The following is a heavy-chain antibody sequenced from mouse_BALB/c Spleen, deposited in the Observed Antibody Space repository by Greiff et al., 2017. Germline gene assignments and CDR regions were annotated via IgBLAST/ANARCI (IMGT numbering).Heavy chain of an antibody. J-gene: IGHJ3*01. Sequence: EVKLQESGPGLVKPSQSLSLTCTVTGYSITSDYAWNWIRQFPGNKLEWMGYISYSGSTSYNLSLKSRISITRDTSKNQFFLQLNSVTTEDTATYYCARDGIYRYDAWFAYWGQGTLVTVSA. CDR2: ISYSGST. V-gene: IGHV3-2*02. D-gene: IGHD2-14*01. CDR3: ARDGIYRYDAWFAY. CDR1: GYSITSDYA.